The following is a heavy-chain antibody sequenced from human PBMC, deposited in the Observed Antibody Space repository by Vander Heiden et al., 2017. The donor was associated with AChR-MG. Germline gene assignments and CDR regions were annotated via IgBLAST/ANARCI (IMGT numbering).Heavy chain of an antibody. Sequence: EVQLVEPGGGLVQPVGSLSLSCAAPGFTFSSYSMNWVRQAPGKGLEWVSDISGSSSTRYYADSVKGRFTISRDNAKNSLYLQMNSLRDEDTAVYYCASLDRWVDYWGQGTLVTVSS. CDR2: ISGSSSTR. CDR1: GFTFSSYS. V-gene: IGHV3-48*02. J-gene: IGHJ4*02. CDR3: ASLDRWVDY. D-gene: IGHD1-1*01.